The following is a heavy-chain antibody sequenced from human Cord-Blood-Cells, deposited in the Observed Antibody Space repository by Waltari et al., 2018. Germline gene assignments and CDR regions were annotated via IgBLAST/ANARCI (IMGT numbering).Heavy chain of an antibody. CDR2: IKGKTDGGTT. J-gene: IGHJ4*02. Sequence: EVTLVESGGRLVKPGGSLRLSWAASVFTLSHPWRIWVRQAPGKGLEWVCRIKGKTDGGTTDYAAPVKGRFTISRDDSKNTLYLQMNSLKTEDTAVYYCTTGSWGQGTLVTVSS. CDR3: TTGS. CDR1: VFTLSHPW. V-gene: IGHV3-15*01.